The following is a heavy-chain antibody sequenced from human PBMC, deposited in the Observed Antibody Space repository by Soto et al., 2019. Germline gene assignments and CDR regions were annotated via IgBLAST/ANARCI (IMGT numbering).Heavy chain of an antibody. CDR3: ARGGSGSVWYRVIYYYYGMDV. V-gene: IGHV3-30-3*01. CDR1: GFTFSSYD. CDR2: ISYDGSNK. J-gene: IGHJ6*02. Sequence: PGGSLRLSCSASGFTFSSYDMHWGRQAPGKGLEWVAVISYDGSNKYYADPAKGRFPISRNNSKKTLSLQMDGLRAEAPPVVYFARGGSGSVWYRVIYYYYGMDVWGQGTTVTVSS. D-gene: IGHD6-19*01.